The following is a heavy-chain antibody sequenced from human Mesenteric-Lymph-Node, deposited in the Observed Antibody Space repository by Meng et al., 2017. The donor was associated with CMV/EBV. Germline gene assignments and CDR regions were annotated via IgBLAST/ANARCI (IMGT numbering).Heavy chain of an antibody. V-gene: IGHV1-46*01. CDR3: ARGDSNYYFDY. CDR2: INPSGGST. CDR1: GYTFTSYY. J-gene: IGHJ4*02. D-gene: IGHD4-11*01. Sequence: ASAKVSCKASGYTFTSYYMHWVRQAPGQGLEWMGTINPSGGSTTYAQKFQGRVTMTRDTSTNIVYMGVSSLTSEDTAVYYCARGDSNYYFDYWGQGTLGTVSS.